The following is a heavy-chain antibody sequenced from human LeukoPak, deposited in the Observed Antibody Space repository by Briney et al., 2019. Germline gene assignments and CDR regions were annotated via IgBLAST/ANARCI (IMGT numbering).Heavy chain of an antibody. Sequence: GGSLRLSCAAAGFTFSSYSMNWVRQAPGKGLEWVSYISTGSSTTYYADSVKGRFTISRDNVENSLYLQMNSLRDEDTAVYYCARVAAGYSVNYFDYWGQGTLVTVSS. J-gene: IGHJ4*02. CDR3: ARVAAGYSVNYFDY. CDR2: ISTGSSTT. D-gene: IGHD4-23*01. V-gene: IGHV3-48*02. CDR1: GFTFSSYS.